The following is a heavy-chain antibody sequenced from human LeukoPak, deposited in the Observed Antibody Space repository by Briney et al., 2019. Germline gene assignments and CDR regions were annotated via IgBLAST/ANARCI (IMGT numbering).Heavy chain of an antibody. Sequence: GRSLRLSCAASGFILNNYWMHWVRQTPGEGPLWLSRINGDGSSTSYTHSVQGRFIISRDNAKNTLYLQMNSLRAEDTAVYYCTRQWHTPSDYWGQGTLVTVSS. J-gene: IGHJ4*02. CDR1: GFILNNYW. CDR3: TRQWHTPSDY. V-gene: IGHV3-74*01. D-gene: IGHD6-19*01. CDR2: INGDGSST.